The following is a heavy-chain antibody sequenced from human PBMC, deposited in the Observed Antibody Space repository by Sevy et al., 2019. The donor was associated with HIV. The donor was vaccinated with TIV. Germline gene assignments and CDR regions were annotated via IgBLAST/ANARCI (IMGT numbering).Heavy chain of an antibody. CDR2: INSDGSST. V-gene: IGHV3-74*01. D-gene: IGHD3-22*01. Sequence: GGSLRLSCAASGFTFSSYWMHWVRQAPGKGLVWVSRINSDGSSTSYADSVKGRFTISRDNAKNTLYLQMNSLRAEDTAVYYCARGHSGGYYYYWGQGTLVTVSS. J-gene: IGHJ4*02. CDR1: GFTFSSYW. CDR3: ARGHSGGYYYY.